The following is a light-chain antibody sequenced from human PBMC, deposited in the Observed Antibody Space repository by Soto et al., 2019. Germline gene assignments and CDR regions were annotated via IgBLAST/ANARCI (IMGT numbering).Light chain of an antibody. J-gene: IGLJ1*01. Sequence: QSVLTQPASVSGSPGQSITISCTGTSSDVGAYDYVSWYQQHPDKAPKLMIYEVSNRPSGISNRFSVSKSVNTATLTISGRQAEDEADYYCSSYTSSSTRVFGTGTKVTVL. CDR3: SSYTSSSTRV. CDR2: EVS. CDR1: SSDVGAYDY. V-gene: IGLV2-14*03.